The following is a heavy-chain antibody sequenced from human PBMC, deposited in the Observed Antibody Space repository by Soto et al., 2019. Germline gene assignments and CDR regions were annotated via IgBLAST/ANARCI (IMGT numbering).Heavy chain of an antibody. CDR1: GFTVSTNY. CDR2: IYRGGTT. V-gene: IGHV3-53*01. Sequence: GGSLRLSCVASGFTVSTNYMIWVRQAPGKGLEWVSVIYRGGTTYYADSVKGRFTISRDNSKNTLYLQMNSLRAEDTAIYYCAREGQLLVFDYWGQGTLVTVSS. CDR3: AREGQLLVFDY. D-gene: IGHD2-2*01. J-gene: IGHJ4*02.